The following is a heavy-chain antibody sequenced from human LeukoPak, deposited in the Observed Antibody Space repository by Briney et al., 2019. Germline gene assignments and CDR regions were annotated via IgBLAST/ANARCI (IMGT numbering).Heavy chain of an antibody. J-gene: IGHJ1*01. D-gene: IGHD1-7*01. CDR2: INPSGGST. Sequence: ASVKVSCKVSGYTLTELSMHWVRQAPGQGLEWMGIINPSGGSTSYAQKFQGRVTMTRDTSTSTVYMELSSLRSEDTAVYYCASTTGTTKGYFQHWGQGTLVTVSS. V-gene: IGHV1-46*01. CDR1: GYTLTELS. CDR3: ASTTGTTKGYFQH.